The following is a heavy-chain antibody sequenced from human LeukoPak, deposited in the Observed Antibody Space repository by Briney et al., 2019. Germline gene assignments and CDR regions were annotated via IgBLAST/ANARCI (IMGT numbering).Heavy chain of an antibody. Sequence: PSETLSLTCNVSGDSVSSVYWSWIRQPPGKGLEWIGYIYYSGSTNYNPSLKSRVTISVDTSKNQFSLKLSSVTAADTAVYYCARGPLGMTPHWFDPWGQGTLVTVSS. CDR3: ARGPLGMTPHWFDP. CDR1: GDSVSSVY. V-gene: IGHV4-59*02. CDR2: IYYSGST. J-gene: IGHJ5*02.